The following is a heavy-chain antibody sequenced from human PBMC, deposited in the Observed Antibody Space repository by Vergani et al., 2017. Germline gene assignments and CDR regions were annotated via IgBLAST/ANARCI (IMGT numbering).Heavy chain of an antibody. CDR3: ARGLSVVAPAGTVRARRPKNWFDP. V-gene: IGHV4-34*01. J-gene: IGHJ5*02. D-gene: IGHD6-13*01. Sequence: QVQLQQWGAGLLKPSETLSLTCAVYGGSFSGYYWSWIRQPPGKGLEWIGEINHSGSTNYNPSLKSRVTISVDTSKNQFSLKLSSVTAADTAVYYCARGLSVVAPAGTVRARRPKNWFDPWGQGTLVTVSS. CDR1: GGSFSGYY. CDR2: INHSGST.